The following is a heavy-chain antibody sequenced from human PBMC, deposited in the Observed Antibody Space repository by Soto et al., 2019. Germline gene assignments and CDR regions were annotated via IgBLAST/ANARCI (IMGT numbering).Heavy chain of an antibody. Sequence: GSLRLSCAASGFTFSSYGMHWVRQAPGKGLEWVAVISYDGSNKYYADSVKGRFTTSRDNSKNTLYLQMNSLRAEDTAVYYCAKVPLRIAVAGPFDYWGQGTLVTVSS. CDR2: ISYDGSNK. D-gene: IGHD6-19*01. J-gene: IGHJ4*02. CDR1: GFTFSSYG. CDR3: AKVPLRIAVAGPFDY. V-gene: IGHV3-30*18.